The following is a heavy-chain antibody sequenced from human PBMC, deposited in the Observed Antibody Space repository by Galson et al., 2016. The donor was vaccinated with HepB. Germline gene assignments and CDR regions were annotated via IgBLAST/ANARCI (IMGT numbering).Heavy chain of an antibody. CDR1: GFNFWDYW. Sequence: SLRLSCAASGFNFWDYWMSWVRQAPGKGPEWVANIKEDGSQKDYVDSVKDRFTISRDNAKNSLYLQMNSLRAEDTAVYYCVSQTGPTFWGQGTRVTVSS. J-gene: IGHJ4*02. CDR3: VSQTGPTF. CDR2: IKEDGSQK. D-gene: IGHD3-9*01. V-gene: IGHV3-7*01.